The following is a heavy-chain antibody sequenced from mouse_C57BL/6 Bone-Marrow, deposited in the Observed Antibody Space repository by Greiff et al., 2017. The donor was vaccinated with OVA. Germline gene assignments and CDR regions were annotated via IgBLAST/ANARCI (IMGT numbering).Heavy chain of an antibody. J-gene: IGHJ2*01. CDR1: GYTFTSYW. CDR3: AIYYGSSPHFVY. D-gene: IGHD1-1*01. V-gene: IGHV1-52*01. Sequence: QVQLQQPGAELVRPGSSVKLSCKASGYTFTSYWMHWVKQRPIQGLEWIGNIDPSDSETHYNQKFKDKATLTVDKSSSTAYMQLSSLTSEDSAVYYCAIYYGSSPHFVYWGQGTTLTVSS. CDR2: IDPSDSET.